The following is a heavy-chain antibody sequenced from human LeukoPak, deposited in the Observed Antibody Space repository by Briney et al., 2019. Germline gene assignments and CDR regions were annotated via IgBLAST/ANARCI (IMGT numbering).Heavy chain of an antibody. V-gene: IGHV3-7*04. CDR3: ARGDDFSGDH. Sequence: GGSLRLSCAVSGFTFSNFWMSWVRQAPGRGLEWVANIHPEGNEKYHVESVKGRFIISRDNIKMLLFLQMNGLRVEDTAVYYCARGDDFSGDHWGQGTLVTVS. D-gene: IGHD1-1*01. J-gene: IGHJ4*02. CDR1: GFTFSNFW. CDR2: IHPEGNEK.